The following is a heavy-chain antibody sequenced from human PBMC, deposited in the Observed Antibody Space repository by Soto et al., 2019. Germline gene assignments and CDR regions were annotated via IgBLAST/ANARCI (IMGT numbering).Heavy chain of an antibody. CDR2: IKPDGSEQ. CDR3: ATVPWTAAAS. J-gene: IGHJ5*02. D-gene: IGHD6-13*01. V-gene: IGHV3-7*01. CDR1: GFTFSDKW. Sequence: GGSLRLSCAASGFTFSDKWMNWVRQAPGKGLEWVATIKPDGSEQDYVEFVKGRFTISRDNAKNSLYLQMNSLRAEDTAVYYCATVPWTAAASWGQGTLVTVSS.